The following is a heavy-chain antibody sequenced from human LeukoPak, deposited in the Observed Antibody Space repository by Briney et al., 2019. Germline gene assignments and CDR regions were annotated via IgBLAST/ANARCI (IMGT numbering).Heavy chain of an antibody. Sequence: SETLSLTCTVSGYSISSGYYWGWLRQPPGKGLEWFGSIYHSGSTYYNPSLKSRVTISVDTSKNQFSLKLSAVTAADTAVYYCARVVSVVVVPAAIGLFDPWGQGTLVTVSS. V-gene: IGHV4-38-2*02. D-gene: IGHD2-2*02. J-gene: IGHJ5*02. CDR3: ARVVSVVVVPAAIGLFDP. CDR1: GYSISSGYY. CDR2: IYHSGST.